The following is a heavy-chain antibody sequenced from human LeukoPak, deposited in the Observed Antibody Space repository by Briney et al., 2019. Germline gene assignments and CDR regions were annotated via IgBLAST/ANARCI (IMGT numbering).Heavy chain of an antibody. D-gene: IGHD2-2*01. CDR1: GFTFSSYA. Sequence: GGSLRLSCAASGFTFSSYAMHWVRQAPGKGLEWVAVISYDGSNKYYADSVKGRFTISRDNSKNTLYLQMNSLRAEDTVVYYCARVRYCSSTGCYNCFVPWGRGTLVSVSA. CDR2: ISYDGSNK. J-gene: IGHJ5*02. CDR3: ARVRYCSSTGCYNCFVP. V-gene: IGHV3-30-3*01.